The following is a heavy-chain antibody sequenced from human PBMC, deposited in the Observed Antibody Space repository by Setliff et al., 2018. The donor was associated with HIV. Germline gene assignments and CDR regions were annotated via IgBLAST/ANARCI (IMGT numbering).Heavy chain of an antibody. V-gene: IGHV1-46*01. CDR2: INPSGGTI. J-gene: IGHJ4*02. CDR3: ARADSSNWYHVDY. D-gene: IGHD6-13*01. CDR1: GYRFTSYY. Sequence: ASVKVSCKASGYRFTSYYIHWVRQAPGQGLEWMGIINPSGGTINYSQKFQGRVTMTRDTSTSTVHMELSSLRSEDTAVYYCARADSSNWYHVDYWGQGTLVTVSS.